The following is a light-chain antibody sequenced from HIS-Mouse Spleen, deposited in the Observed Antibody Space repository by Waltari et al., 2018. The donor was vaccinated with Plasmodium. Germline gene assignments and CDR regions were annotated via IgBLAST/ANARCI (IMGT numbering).Light chain of an antibody. CDR2: EES. V-gene: IGLV3-10*01. Sequence: SYELTQPPSVSVSPGQTARITCSGAALPKNYAYCYQQKSGQAPVLVIYEESKRPSGIPERFSGSSSGTMATLTISGAQVEDEADYYCYSTDSSGNHRVFGGGTKLTVL. J-gene: IGLJ3*02. CDR1: ALPKNY. CDR3: YSTDSSGNHRV.